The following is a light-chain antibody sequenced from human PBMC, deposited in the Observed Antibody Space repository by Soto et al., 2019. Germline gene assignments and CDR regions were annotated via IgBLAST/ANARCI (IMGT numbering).Light chain of an antibody. CDR3: QQYNNWPQIT. CDR1: QSVSRK. CDR2: GAS. V-gene: IGKV3-15*01. Sequence: EIVLTQSPGTLSLSPGERATLSCRASQSVSRKLAWYQQTRGQAPRLLIYGASTRATGIPARVSGSGSRTEFTLTISSLQSEDFAVYYCQQYNNWPQITFGQGTRLEIK. J-gene: IGKJ5*01.